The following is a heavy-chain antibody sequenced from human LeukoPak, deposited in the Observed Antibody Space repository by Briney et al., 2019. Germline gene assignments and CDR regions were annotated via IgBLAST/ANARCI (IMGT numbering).Heavy chain of an antibody. Sequence: GESLKISRKGSGYSFTSYWIGWVRQMPGKGLEWMGIIYPGDSDTRYSPSFQGQVTISADKSISTAYLQWSSLKASDTAMYYCARQGAYYYDSSGYYYWFDPWGQGTLVTVSS. CDR1: GYSFTSYW. J-gene: IGHJ5*02. V-gene: IGHV5-51*01. D-gene: IGHD3-22*01. CDR2: IYPGDSDT. CDR3: ARQGAYYYDSSGYYYWFDP.